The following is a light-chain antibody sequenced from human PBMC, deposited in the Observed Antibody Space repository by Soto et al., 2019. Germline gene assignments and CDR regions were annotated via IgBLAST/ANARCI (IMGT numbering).Light chain of an antibody. Sequence: QLVLTQSPSASASLGASVKLTCTLSSGHSSYAIAWHQQQPEKGPRYLMKLNSDGSHTKGDAIPDRFSGSSSGAERYLTISSRQYEDEADDYCQNWGSGIHVVFGGGTKLTVL. CDR2: LNSDGSH. J-gene: IGLJ2*01. CDR1: SGHSSYA. V-gene: IGLV4-69*01. CDR3: QNWGSGIHVV.